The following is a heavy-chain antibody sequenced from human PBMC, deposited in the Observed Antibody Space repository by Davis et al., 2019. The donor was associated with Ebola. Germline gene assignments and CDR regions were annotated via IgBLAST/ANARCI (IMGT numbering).Heavy chain of an antibody. J-gene: IGHJ4*02. CDR1: GFTVSSNH. Sequence: PGGSLRLSCAASGFTVSSNHMSWVRQAPGKGLEWVSVIYSGGSTYYADSVKGRFTISRDNSKNTLYLQMNSLRAEDTAVYYCARVVCSGGSCYSDYWGQGTLVTVSS. CDR3: ARVVCSGGSCYSDY. D-gene: IGHD2-15*01. V-gene: IGHV3-53*01. CDR2: IYSGGST.